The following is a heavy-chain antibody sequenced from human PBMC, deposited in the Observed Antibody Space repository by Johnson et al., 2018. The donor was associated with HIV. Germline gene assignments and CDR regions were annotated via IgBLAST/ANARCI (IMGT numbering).Heavy chain of an antibody. V-gene: IGHV3-30*02. J-gene: IGHJ3*02. CDR2: IRYDGSDK. Sequence: QLVESGGGVVQPGGSLRLSCVASGFTFSRFGMHWVRQAPGKGLEWVAFIRYDGSDKYYADSVKGRFTISRDNSKNTLYLQMNSLRAEDTSVYYCARDLVRASHAFDIWGQGTMVTVSS. D-gene: IGHD2-8*02. CDR1: GFTFSRFG. CDR3: ARDLVRASHAFDI.